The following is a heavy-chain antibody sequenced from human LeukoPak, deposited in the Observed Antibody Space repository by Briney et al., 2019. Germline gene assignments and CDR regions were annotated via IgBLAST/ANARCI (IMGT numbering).Heavy chain of an antibody. J-gene: IGHJ4*02. CDR2: IYYSGDT. V-gene: IGHV4-59*12. CDR3: ARGLRFGGGFDS. CDR1: DGAIAGYS. Sequence: SETLSLTCTVSDGAIAGYSWSWIRQAPGEGVEWIGYIYYSGDTNYNPSLKSRVTVSVDTSKNQFSLKLSSVTAADTAVYYCARGLRFGGGFDSWGQGTLLTVSS. D-gene: IGHD3-16*01.